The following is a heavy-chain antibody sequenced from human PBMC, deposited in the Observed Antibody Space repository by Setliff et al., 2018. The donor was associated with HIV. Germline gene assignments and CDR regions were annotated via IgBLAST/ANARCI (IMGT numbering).Heavy chain of an antibody. J-gene: IGHJ4*02. CDR1: GFTFSHFY. V-gene: IGHV3-30*02. CDR2: ILSDGSNE. CDR3: AKDKGKHYYDH. Sequence: GGSLRLSCAASGFTFSHFYMAWVRQAPGKGLEWVAFILSDGSNEFYADSVKGRFTISREDSKSALYLQMNSLTADDSAIYYCAKDKGKHYYDHWGPGTLVTVSS.